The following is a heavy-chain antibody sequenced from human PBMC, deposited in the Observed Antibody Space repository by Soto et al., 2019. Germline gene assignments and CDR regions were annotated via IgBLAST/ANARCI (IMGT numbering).Heavy chain of an antibody. Sequence: GGSLRLSCAASGFDFSNYHMTWVRQAPGKGLEWVASIRPDGSDMYYVGSVNGRFTISRDNAKNSLSLQMSSLRVEDTAFYYCATDLNWESMWGQGTLVTVSS. V-gene: IGHV3-7*03. CDR2: IRPDGSDM. CDR1: GFDFSNYH. J-gene: IGHJ4*02. CDR3: ATDLNWESM. D-gene: IGHD7-27*01.